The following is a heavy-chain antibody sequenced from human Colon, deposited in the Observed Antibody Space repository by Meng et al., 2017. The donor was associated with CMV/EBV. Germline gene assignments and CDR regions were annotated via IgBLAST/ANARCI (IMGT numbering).Heavy chain of an antibody. J-gene: IGHJ4*02. V-gene: IGHV1-46*01. CDR3: ARNTGKIAAAGLDY. Sequence: SGYTFTNCNIEWVRQVPGQGPEWMGIISPAGYAATYAPRFQGRVTMTSDTPTSTVFMEVSRLTSEDTAVYYCARNTGKIAAAGLDYWGQGTLVTVSS. CDR1: GYTFTNCN. D-gene: IGHD6-13*01. CDR2: ISPAGYAA.